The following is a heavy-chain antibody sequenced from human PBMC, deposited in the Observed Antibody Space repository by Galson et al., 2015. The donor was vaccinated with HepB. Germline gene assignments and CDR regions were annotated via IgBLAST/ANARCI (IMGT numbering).Heavy chain of an antibody. J-gene: IGHJ4*02. D-gene: IGHD7-27*01. CDR1: GDSVSSTSGA. CDR2: TYFRSTWSS. V-gene: IGHV6-1*01. CDR3: ARGWGFDY. Sequence: CAISGDSVSSTSGAWNWIRQSPSRGLEWLGRTYFRSTWSSDYAPSVKSRVTIKSDTSKNQFSLQLNSVTPEDTAVYYCARGWGFDYWGQGTLVTVSS.